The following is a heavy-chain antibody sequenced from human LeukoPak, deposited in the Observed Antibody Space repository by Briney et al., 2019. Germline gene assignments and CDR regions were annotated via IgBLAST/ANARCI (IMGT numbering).Heavy chain of an antibody. CDR3: AKGSDPFRWFGEFNVKLPRPIRHYYFDS. V-gene: IGHV4-38-2*02. CDR2: IYHSGST. CDR1: GYSISSGYY. J-gene: IGHJ4*02. D-gene: IGHD3-10*01. Sequence: KTSETLSLTCTVSGYSISSGYYWGWIRQPPGKGLEWIGSIYHSGSTYYNPSLKSRVTISVDTSKNQFSLKLSSVTAADTAVYYCAKGSDPFRWFGEFNVKLPRPIRHYYFDSWGQGTLVTVSS.